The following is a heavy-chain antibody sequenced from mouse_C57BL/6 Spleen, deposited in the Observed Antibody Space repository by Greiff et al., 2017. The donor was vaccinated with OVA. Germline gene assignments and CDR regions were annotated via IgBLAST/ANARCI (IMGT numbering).Heavy chain of an antibody. D-gene: IGHD4-1*01. V-gene: IGHV1-82*01. CDR2: IYPGDGDT. CDR1: GYAFSSSW. Sequence: QVQLQQSGPELVKPGASVKIYCKASGYAFSSSWMNWVKQRPGKGLEWIGRIYPGDGDTNYNGKFKGKATLTADKSSSTAYMQLSSLTSEDSAVYFCAANWEYWGQGTTLTVSS. J-gene: IGHJ2*01. CDR3: AANWEY.